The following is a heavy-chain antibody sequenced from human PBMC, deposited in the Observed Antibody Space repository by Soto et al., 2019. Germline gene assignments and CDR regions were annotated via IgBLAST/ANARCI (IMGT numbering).Heavy chain of an antibody. CDR1: GFSLSTSGVG. Sequence: QITLKESGPTLVKPTQTLTLTCTFSGFSLSTSGVGVGWIRQPPGKALEWLALIYWDDDKRYSPSLKSRLTIXKXRSKNQVVLTMTNMDPVDTATYYCAHRAVAGRIFDYWGQGTLVTVSS. D-gene: IGHD6-19*01. J-gene: IGHJ4*02. V-gene: IGHV2-5*02. CDR3: AHRAVAGRIFDY. CDR2: IYWDDDK.